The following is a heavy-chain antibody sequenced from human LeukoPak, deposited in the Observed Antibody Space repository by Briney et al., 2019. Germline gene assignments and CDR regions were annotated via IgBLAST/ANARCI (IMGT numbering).Heavy chain of an antibody. CDR3: ARVWGYFDWLFPNWFDP. CDR2: ISVYNGNT. V-gene: IGHV1-18*01. Sequence: ASVKVSCKASGYTFTSYGISWVRQAPGQGLEWMGWISVYNGNTNYAQKLQGRVTMTTDTSTSTAYMELRSLRSDDTAVYYCARVWGYFDWLFPNWFDPWGQGTLVTVSS. CDR1: GYTFTSYG. D-gene: IGHD3-9*01. J-gene: IGHJ5*02.